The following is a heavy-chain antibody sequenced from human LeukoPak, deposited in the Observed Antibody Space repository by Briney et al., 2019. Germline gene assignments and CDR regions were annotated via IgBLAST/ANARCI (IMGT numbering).Heavy chain of an antibody. Sequence: GGSLRLSCVASGFTFRSYSMNWVRQAPGKGLEWVSYISSSSSAIYYADSVKGRFTISRDNSKNTLYLQMNSLRVEDTAVYYCAREASTEAIHAFDPWGQGTLVTVSA. CDR3: AREASTEAIHAFDP. J-gene: IGHJ5*02. V-gene: IGHV3-48*04. CDR2: ISSSSSAI. D-gene: IGHD2-21*01. CDR1: GFTFRSYS.